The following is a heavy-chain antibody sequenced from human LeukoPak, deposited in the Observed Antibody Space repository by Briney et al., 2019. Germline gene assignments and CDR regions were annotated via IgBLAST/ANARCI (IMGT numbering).Heavy chain of an antibody. CDR2: IYHSGST. CDR1: GGSISSGGYS. J-gene: IGHJ4*02. V-gene: IGHV4-30-2*01. Sequence: SQTLSLTCAVSGGSISSGGYSWSWIRQPPAKGLEWIGYIYHSGSTYYNPSLKSRVTISVDRSKNQFSLKLSSVTAADTAVYYCASTPVCGGDCSAEDYWGQGTLVTVSS. CDR3: ASTPVCGGDCSAEDY. D-gene: IGHD2-21*02.